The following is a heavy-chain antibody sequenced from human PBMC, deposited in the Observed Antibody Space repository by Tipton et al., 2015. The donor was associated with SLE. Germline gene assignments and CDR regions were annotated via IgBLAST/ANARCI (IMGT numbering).Heavy chain of an antibody. CDR1: GFTFSSYV. Sequence: SLRLSCEASGFTFSSYVIHWVRQAPGKGLEWVAVISYDGSKKYYADSVKGRFTISRDNSKNTLYLQMNSLRAEDTAVYYCAKVGYSGYDLLYFDYWGQGTLVTVSS. CDR3: AKVGYSGYDLLYFDY. V-gene: IGHV3-33*05. J-gene: IGHJ4*02. D-gene: IGHD5-12*01. CDR2: ISYDGSKK.